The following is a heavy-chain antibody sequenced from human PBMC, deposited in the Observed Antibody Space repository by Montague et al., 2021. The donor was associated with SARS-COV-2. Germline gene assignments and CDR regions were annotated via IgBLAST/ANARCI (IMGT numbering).Heavy chain of an antibody. CDR2: VRPGGRT. CDR1: GGATNSVSDF. Sequence: TLSLTCTVSGGATNSVSDFWGWIRQPSGKGLEWIGRVRPGGRTNYNPSLGSRVTVSLGTSKSQFSLKLSSVTAADSAVYYCTMDTDWRGIEYWGLGTLVTVSS. J-gene: IGHJ4*02. CDR3: TMDTDWRGIEY. D-gene: IGHD3/OR15-3a*01. V-gene: IGHV4-61*02.